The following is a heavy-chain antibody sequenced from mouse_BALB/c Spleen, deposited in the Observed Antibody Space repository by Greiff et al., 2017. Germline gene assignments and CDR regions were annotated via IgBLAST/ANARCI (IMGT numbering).Heavy chain of an antibody. D-gene: IGHD1-1*01. V-gene: IGHV2-2*02. CDR1: GFSLTSYG. Sequence: QVQLQQSGPGLVQPSQSLSITCPVSGFSLTSYGVHWVRQSPGKGLEWLGVIWSGGSTDYNAAVISRLSISKDNSKSQVFFKMNSLQANDTAIYYCARNYFYYAMDYWGQGTSVTVSS. J-gene: IGHJ4*01. CDR3: ARNYFYYAMDY. CDR2: IWSGGST.